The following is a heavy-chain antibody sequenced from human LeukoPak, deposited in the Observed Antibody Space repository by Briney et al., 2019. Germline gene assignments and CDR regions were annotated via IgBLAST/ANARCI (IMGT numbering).Heavy chain of an antibody. CDR1: GFTFSSYA. J-gene: IGHJ4*02. Sequence: GGSLRLSCAASGFTFSSYAMHWVRQAPGKGLEWVAVISYGGSSKYYADSVKGRFTISRDNSKNTLYLQMNSLRAEDTAVYYCARDEGGSSCFDYWGQGTLVTVSS. CDR2: ISYGGSSK. D-gene: IGHD6-13*01. CDR3: ARDEGGSSCFDY. V-gene: IGHV3-30-3*01.